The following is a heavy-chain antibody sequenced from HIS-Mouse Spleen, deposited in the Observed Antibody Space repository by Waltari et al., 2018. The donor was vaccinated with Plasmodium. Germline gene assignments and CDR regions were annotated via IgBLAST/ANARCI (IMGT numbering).Heavy chain of an antibody. V-gene: IGHV3-53*01. CDR2: IYSGGST. J-gene: IGHJ3*02. CDR1: GFTVSSNY. CDR3: ARDLTDAFDI. Sequence: EVQLVESGGGLIQPGGSLRLSCAASGFTVSSNYMSWVRQAPGKGLEWVSGIYSGGSTYYGDAVKGRFTISRDNSKNTLYRQMNSLRAEDTAVYYCARDLTDAFDIWGQGTMVTVSS.